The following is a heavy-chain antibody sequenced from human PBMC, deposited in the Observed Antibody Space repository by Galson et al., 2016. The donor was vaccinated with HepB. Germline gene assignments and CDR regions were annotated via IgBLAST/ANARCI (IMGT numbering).Heavy chain of an antibody. D-gene: IGHD1-26*01. CDR1: RGSISSSHW. CDR3: TRQYTGSYLDS. Sequence: SETLSLTCTVSRGSISSSHWWTWVRQPPGKGLEWIGQIYHSGTTNYRPSLKSRVTISVDTSKNQFSLNLGSVTAADTAVHFCTRQYTGSYLDSWGQGTLVTVSS. J-gene: IGHJ4*02. V-gene: IGHV4-4*02. CDR2: IYHSGTT.